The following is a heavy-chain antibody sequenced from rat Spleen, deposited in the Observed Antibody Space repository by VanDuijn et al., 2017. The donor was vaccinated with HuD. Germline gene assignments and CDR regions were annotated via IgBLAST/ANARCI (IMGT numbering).Heavy chain of an antibody. CDR2: ISTGGGNT. J-gene: IGHJ1*01. Sequence: EVQLVESGGGLVQPGRSLKLSCAASGFTYSNYVMAWVRQAPTKGLEWVASISTGGGNTYYRDSVKGRFTISRDNAKNTLYLQMDSLRSEDTATYYCAKDLFNYGGYYWYFDFWGPGTMVTVSS. D-gene: IGHD1-11*01. V-gene: IGHV5S13*01. CDR1: GFTYSNYV. CDR3: AKDLFNYGGYYWYFDF.